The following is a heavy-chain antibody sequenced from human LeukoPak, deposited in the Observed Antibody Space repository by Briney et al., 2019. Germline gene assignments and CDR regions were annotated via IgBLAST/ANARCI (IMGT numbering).Heavy chain of an antibody. CDR3: TRGRAAMVPL. CDR1: GGSFSGYY. V-gene: IGHV4-34*01. D-gene: IGHD5-18*01. Sequence: PSDTLSLTCAVYGGSFSGYYWSGIRQPPGKGLEWIGEINHSGSTNYNPSLKSRVTISVDTSKNQFSLNLSSVTAADTAVYYCTRGRAAMVPLWGQGTLVTVSS. CDR2: INHSGST. J-gene: IGHJ4*02.